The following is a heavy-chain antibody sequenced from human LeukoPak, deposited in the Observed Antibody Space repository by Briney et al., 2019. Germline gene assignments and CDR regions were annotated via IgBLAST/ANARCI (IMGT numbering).Heavy chain of an antibody. CDR1: GFTLSSYW. D-gene: IGHD3-16*01. Sequence: GGSLRPSCAASGFTLSSYWMSWVRQAPGKGLEWVANIKQDGSEKYYVDSVKGRFTISRDNAKNSLYLQMNSLRAEDTAMYYCAMWGSPPSWGQGTLVTVSS. CDR3: AMWGSPPS. CDR2: IKQDGSEK. J-gene: IGHJ5*02. V-gene: IGHV3-7*01.